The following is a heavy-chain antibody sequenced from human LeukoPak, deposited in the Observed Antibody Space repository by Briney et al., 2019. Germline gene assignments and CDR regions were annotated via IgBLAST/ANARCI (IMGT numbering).Heavy chain of an antibody. V-gene: IGHV1-69*05. CDR2: IIPIFGTA. CDR1: GGTFSSYA. Sequence: SVNVSCKASGGTFSSYAISWVRQAPGQGLEWMGGIIPIFGTANYAQKFQGRVTITTDESTSTAYMELSSLRSEDTAVYYCARAPGGSYLSGAFDIWGQGTMVTVSS. J-gene: IGHJ3*02. D-gene: IGHD1-26*01. CDR3: ARAPGGSYLSGAFDI.